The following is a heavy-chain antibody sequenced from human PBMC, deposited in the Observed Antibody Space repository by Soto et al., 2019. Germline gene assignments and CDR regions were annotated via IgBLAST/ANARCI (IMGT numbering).Heavy chain of an antibody. CDR1: GFTFSSYA. CDR3: ARATSMVVAATGHFDY. D-gene: IGHD2-15*01. CDR2: ISYDGSNK. Sequence: GGSLRLSCAASGFTFSSYAMHWVRQAPGKGLEWVAVISYDGSNKYYADSVKGRFTISRDNSKNTVYLQMNSLRDEDSAVYYCARATSMVVAATGHFDYWGQGTLVTVSS. V-gene: IGHV3-30-3*01. J-gene: IGHJ4*02.